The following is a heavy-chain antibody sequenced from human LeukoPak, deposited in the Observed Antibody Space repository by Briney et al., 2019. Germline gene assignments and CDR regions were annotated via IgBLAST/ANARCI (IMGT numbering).Heavy chain of an antibody. CDR3: ARDLRSPSDTNIAIDY. CDR2: INCDGSST. Sequence: GGSLRLSCAASGFTFSSYWMHWVRQTPGKGLVWVSRINCDGSSTVSADSVKGRFTISRDNAMNTLYLQMNSLRAEDTAVYYCARDLRSPSDTNIAIDYWGQGTLVTVSS. J-gene: IGHJ4*02. CDR1: GFTFSSYW. V-gene: IGHV3-74*01.